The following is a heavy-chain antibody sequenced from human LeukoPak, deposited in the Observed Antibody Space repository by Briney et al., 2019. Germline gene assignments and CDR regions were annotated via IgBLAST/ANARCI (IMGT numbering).Heavy chain of an antibody. CDR3: AELGITMIGGV. CDR2: ISSSGSTI. CDR1: AFTFSSYE. Sequence: GGSLILSCAASAFTFSSYEMNWVRQAPGKGLEWVSYISSSGSTIYYADSVKGRFTISRDNAKNSLYLQMNSLRAEDTAVYYCAELGITMIGGVWGKGTTVTISS. V-gene: IGHV3-48*03. J-gene: IGHJ6*04. D-gene: IGHD3-10*02.